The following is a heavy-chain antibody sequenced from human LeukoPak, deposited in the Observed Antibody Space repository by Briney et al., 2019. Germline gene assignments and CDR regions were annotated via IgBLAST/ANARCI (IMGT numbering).Heavy chain of an antibody. CDR1: GGSFSGYY. Sequence: SETLSLTCAVYGGSFSGYYWSWIRQPPGKGLEWIGEINHSGSTNYNPSLKSRVTISVDKSKNQFSLKLSSVTAADTAVYYCARGPRYYYLHWGQGTLVTVSS. CDR2: INHSGST. J-gene: IGHJ4*02. V-gene: IGHV4-34*01. D-gene: IGHD3-22*01. CDR3: ARGPRYYYLH.